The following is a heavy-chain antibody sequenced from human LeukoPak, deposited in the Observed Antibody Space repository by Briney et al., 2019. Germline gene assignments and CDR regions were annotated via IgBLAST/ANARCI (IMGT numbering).Heavy chain of an antibody. CDR3: ARTFTMVRGPGAFDI. CDR2: ISAYNDNT. D-gene: IGHD3-10*01. CDR1: GYTFTSYG. J-gene: IGHJ3*02. V-gene: IGHV1-18*01. Sequence: ASVKVSCKASGYTFTSYGISWVRQAPGQGLEWMGWISAYNDNTNYAQKLQGRVTMTTDTSTSTAYMELRSPRSDDTAVYYCARTFTMVRGPGAFDIWGQGTTVTVSS.